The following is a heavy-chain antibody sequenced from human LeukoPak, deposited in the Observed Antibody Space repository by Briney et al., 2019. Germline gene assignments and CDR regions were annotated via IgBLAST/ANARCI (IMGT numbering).Heavy chain of an antibody. Sequence: SETLSLTCTVSGGSISSSSYYWGWIRQPPGKGLEWIGSIYYSGSTYYNPSLKSRVTISVDTSKNQFSLKLSSVTAADTAVYYCARESDSSGYYYYRPFDYWGQGTLVTVSS. J-gene: IGHJ4*02. CDR1: GGSISSSSYY. D-gene: IGHD3-22*01. CDR3: ARESDSSGYYYYRPFDY. CDR2: IYYSGST. V-gene: IGHV4-39*02.